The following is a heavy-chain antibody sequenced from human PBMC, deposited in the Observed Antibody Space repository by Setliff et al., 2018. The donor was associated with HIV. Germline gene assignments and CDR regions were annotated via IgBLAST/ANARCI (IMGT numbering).Heavy chain of an antibody. Sequence: KPSETLSLTCTVSGGSISSGDYYWSWIRQPPGKGLEWIGNIYDSGSTYYNPSLQSRVTISVDTSKNLFSLRLSSVTASDTAVYYCARQAIFGYYDSSGYLDYWGQGTLVTVSS. V-gene: IGHV4-39*01. J-gene: IGHJ4*02. CDR2: IYDSGST. D-gene: IGHD3-22*01. CDR3: ARQAIFGYYDSSGYLDY. CDR1: GGSISSGDYY.